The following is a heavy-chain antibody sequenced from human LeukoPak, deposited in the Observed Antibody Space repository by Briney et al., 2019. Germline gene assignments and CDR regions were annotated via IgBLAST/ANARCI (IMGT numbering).Heavy chain of an antibody. V-gene: IGHV3-53*01. Sequence: GGSLRLSCAASGFTFSNAWMSWVRQAPGKGLEWVSVIYSGGSTYYADSVKGRFTISRDNSKNTLYLQMNSLRAEDTAVYYCAREGGATTAIDYWGQGTLVTVSS. CDR1: GFTFSNAW. D-gene: IGHD1-26*01. J-gene: IGHJ4*02. CDR2: IYSGGST. CDR3: AREGGATTAIDY.